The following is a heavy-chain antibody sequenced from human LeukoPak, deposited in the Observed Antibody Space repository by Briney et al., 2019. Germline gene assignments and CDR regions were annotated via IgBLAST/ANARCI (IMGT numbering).Heavy chain of an antibody. D-gene: IGHD2-8*02. V-gene: IGHV3-53*01. CDR1: GFTVSSNS. CDR2: IYSGGDI. Sequence: GGSLRLSCAASGFTVSSNSMNRVRQAPGKGLECVSVIYSGGDIYYADSVKGRFTISRDNSQNTLYLQMNSLRAEDTAVYYCARDSSTGGVDYWGQGTLVTVSS. CDR3: ARDSSTGGVDY. J-gene: IGHJ4*02.